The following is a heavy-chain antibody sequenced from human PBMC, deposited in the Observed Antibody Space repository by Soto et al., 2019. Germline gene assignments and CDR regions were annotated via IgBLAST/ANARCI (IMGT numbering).Heavy chain of an antibody. D-gene: IGHD5-12*01. CDR2: ISWNSGTI. J-gene: IGHJ4*02. CDR3: AKDMGPDGYTTFDY. Sequence: EVQLVESGGGLVQPGRSLRLSCAASGFTFDDYAMHWVRQAPGKGLEWVSGISWNSGTIGYADSVKGRFTISRDNAKNSLYLQMNSLRAEDTALYYRAKDMGPDGYTTFDYWGQGTLVTVSS. CDR1: GFTFDDYA. V-gene: IGHV3-9*01.